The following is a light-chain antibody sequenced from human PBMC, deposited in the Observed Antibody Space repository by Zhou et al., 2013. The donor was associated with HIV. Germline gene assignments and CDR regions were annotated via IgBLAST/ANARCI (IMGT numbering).Light chain of an antibody. CDR3: SSYAGSNTWV. Sequence: QSALTQPASVSGSPGQSITISCTGTSSDVGGYNYVSWYQHHPGKAPKLIIYEVTEGASGAPDRFSGSKSGNTASLTVSGLQAEDEADYYCSSYAGSNTWVFGGGTKLTVL. CDR2: EVT. V-gene: IGLV2-8*01. J-gene: IGLJ2*01. CDR1: SSDVGGYNY.